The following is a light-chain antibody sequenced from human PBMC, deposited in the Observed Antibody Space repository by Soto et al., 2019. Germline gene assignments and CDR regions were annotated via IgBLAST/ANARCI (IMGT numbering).Light chain of an antibody. CDR2: ETF. J-gene: IGKJ1*01. CDR3: QQYGSSPWT. V-gene: IGKV3-20*01. Sequence: IVLTQAPAIMSLSAGESASLSCSASQSFSSSYLAWYQQKPGQAPRLLIYETFSRATGIPDRFSGSGSGTDFTLTISRLEPEDFAVYYCQQYGSSPWTFGQGTKVDI. CDR1: QSFSSSY.